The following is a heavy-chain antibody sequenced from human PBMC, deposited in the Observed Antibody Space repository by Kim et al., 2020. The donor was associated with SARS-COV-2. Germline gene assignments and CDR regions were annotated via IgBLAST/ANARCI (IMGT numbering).Heavy chain of an antibody. CDR1: GGSLSGYY. V-gene: IGHV4-34*01. CDR2: INQSGTT. CDR3: ARGCRASGGSCYSAYTWFDP. D-gene: IGHD2-15*01. Sequence: SETLSLTCAVYGGSLSGYYWSWIRQPPGQGLEWIGEINQSGTTKHNPPLKSRVTLSVDTSKNQFSLNLSSVTAADTAVYYCARGCRASGGSCYSAYTWFDPWGQGTLVTVSS. J-gene: IGHJ5*02.